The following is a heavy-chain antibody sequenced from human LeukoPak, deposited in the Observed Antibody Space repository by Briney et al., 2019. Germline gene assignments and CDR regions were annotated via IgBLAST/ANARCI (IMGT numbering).Heavy chain of an antibody. V-gene: IGHV1-69*13. Sequence: SVKVSCKASGGTFSSYAISWVRQAPGQGLEWMGGIIPIFGTANYAQKFQGRVTITADESTSTAYMELSSLRSEDTAVYYCARDGVGTGTKGYFDYWGQGTLVTVSS. CDR1: GGTFSSYA. D-gene: IGHD1/OR15-1a*01. CDR2: IIPIFGTA. J-gene: IGHJ4*02. CDR3: ARDGVGTGTKGYFDY.